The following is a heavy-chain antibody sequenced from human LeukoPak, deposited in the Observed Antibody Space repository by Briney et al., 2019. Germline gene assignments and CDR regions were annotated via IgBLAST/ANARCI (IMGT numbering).Heavy chain of an antibody. J-gene: IGHJ4*02. CDR1: GLTLSHYG. CDR3: AKDAQRGFDYSNSLEY. CDR2: IWSDGSNK. Sequence: PERSLRLSCSASGLTLSHYGFHWVRQAPGKGLEWVAVIWSDGSNKYYGDSVKGRFIIYRDDSQNTISLQMNSLISDVTAVDYCAKDAQRGFDYSNSLEYWGQGSLVIVSS. D-gene: IGHD4-11*01. V-gene: IGHV3-33*06.